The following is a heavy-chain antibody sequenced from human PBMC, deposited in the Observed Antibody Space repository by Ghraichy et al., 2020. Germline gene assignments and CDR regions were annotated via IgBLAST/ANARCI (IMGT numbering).Heavy chain of an antibody. D-gene: IGHD2-15*01. CDR3: AKGYCSGGSCFLGDY. Sequence: GGSLRLSCAASGFTFSDHYMDWVRQAPGKGLEWVGRVRNKANTYTTEYTASVKGRFTISRDDSNNSLYLQMNSLKTEDTAVYYCAKGYCSGGSCFLGDYWGHGILVTVSS. CDR1: GFTFSDHY. J-gene: IGHJ4*01. V-gene: IGHV3-72*01. CDR2: VRNKANTYTT.